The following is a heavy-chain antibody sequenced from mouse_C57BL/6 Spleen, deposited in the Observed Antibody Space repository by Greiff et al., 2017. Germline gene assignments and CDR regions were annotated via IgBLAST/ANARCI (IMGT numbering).Heavy chain of an antibody. CDR3: ARDDYSNSLDY. V-gene: IGHV5-4*01. CDR1: GFTFSSYA. J-gene: IGHJ2*01. CDR2: ISDGGSYT. D-gene: IGHD2-5*01. Sequence: EVHLVESGGGLVKPGGSLQLSCAASGFTFSSYAMSWVRQTPEKRLEWVATISDGGSYTYYPDNVKGRFTISRDNAKNNLYLQMSHLKSEDTAMYYCARDDYSNSLDYWGQGTTLTVSS.